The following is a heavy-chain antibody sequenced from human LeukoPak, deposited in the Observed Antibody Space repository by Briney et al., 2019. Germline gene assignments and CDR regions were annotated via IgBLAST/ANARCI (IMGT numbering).Heavy chain of an antibody. Sequence: SETLSLTCTVSGGSISSYYWSWIRQPPGKGLEWIGEINHSGSTNYNPSLKSRVTISVDTSKNQFSLKLSSVTAADTAVYYCARGVRYYGSGNWFDPWGQGTLVTVSS. D-gene: IGHD3-10*01. V-gene: IGHV4-34*01. CDR3: ARGVRYYGSGNWFDP. J-gene: IGHJ5*02. CDR2: INHSGST. CDR1: GGSISSYY.